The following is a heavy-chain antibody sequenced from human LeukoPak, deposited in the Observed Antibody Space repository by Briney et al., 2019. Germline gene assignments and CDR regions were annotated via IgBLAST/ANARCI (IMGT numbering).Heavy chain of an antibody. CDR2: IYHSGST. J-gene: IGHJ3*02. CDR3: ARQAAVASTIAFDI. V-gene: IGHV4-30-2*01. CDR1: GGSISSGGYS. D-gene: IGHD6-19*01. Sequence: SQTLSLTCAVSGGSISSGGYSWSWIRQPPGKGLEWIGYIYHSGSTYYNPSLKSRVTISVGRSKNQFSLKLSSVTAADTAVYYCARQAAVASTIAFDIWGQGTMVTVSS.